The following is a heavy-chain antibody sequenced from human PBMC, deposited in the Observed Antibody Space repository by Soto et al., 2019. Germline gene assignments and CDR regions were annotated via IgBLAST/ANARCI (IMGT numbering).Heavy chain of an antibody. CDR1: GGTFSSYT. CDR2: IVPILGIG. Sequence: QVQLVQSGAEVKKPGSSVKVSCKASGGTFSSYTFSWVRQAPGQGLEWMGRIVPILGIGNYAQKFQGSVTITADKSTSTAYMELSSLRSEDTDVYYCARERAVAGKTSDVFDIWGQGTMVTVSS. J-gene: IGHJ3*02. CDR3: ARERAVAGKTSDVFDI. D-gene: IGHD6-19*01. V-gene: IGHV1-69*02.